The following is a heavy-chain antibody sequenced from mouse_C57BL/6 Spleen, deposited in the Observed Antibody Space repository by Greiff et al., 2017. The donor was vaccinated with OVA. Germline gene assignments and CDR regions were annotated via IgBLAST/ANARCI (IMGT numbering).Heavy chain of an antibody. J-gene: IGHJ2*01. CDR1: GYTFTDHT. D-gene: IGHD2-5*01. CDR2: IYPRDGST. V-gene: IGHV1-78*01. CDR3: ARGGLYYSNYEGVFDY. Sequence: QVQLQQSDAELVKPGASVKISCKVSGYTFTDHTIHWMKQRPEQGLEWIGYIYPRDGSTKYNEKFKGKATLTADKSSSTAYMQLNSLTSEDSAVYFCARGGLYYSNYEGVFDYWGQGTTRTVSS.